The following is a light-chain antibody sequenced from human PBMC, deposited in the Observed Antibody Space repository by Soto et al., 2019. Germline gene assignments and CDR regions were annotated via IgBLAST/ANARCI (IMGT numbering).Light chain of an antibody. V-gene: IGLV2-14*01. CDR2: DVS. CDR3: RSYTSSSTYVV. J-gene: IGLJ2*01. Sequence: QSALTQPASVSGSPGQSITISCTGTSSDVGGYNYVSWYQQHPGKAPKLMIYDVSNRPSGVSNRFYGSKSVNTASLTISGLQAEDEADYYCRSYTSSSTYVVFGGGTKLTVL. CDR1: SSDVGGYNY.